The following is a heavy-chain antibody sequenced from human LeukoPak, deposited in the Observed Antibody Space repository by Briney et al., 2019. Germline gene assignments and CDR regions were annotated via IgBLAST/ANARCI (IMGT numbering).Heavy chain of an antibody. J-gene: IGHJ4*02. D-gene: IGHD3-16*02. CDR2: IRYDGSNK. V-gene: IGHV3-30*02. CDR3: ARAVEGYDYVWGSYRYTGYFDY. Sequence: GGSLRLSCAASGFTFSSYGMSWVRQAPGKGLEWVAFIRYDGSNKYYADSVKGRFTISRDNAKNSLYLQMNSLRAEDTAVYYCARAVEGYDYVWGSYRYTGYFDYWGQETLVTVSS. CDR1: GFTFSSYG.